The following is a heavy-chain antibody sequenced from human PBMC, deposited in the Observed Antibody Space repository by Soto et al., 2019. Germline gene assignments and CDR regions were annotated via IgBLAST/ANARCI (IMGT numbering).Heavy chain of an antibody. Sequence: EVQLVESGGGLIQPGGSLRLSCAVSGFTVSNNYMSWVRQAPGKGLEGVSVIYSGGYTAYGDSVKGRFTISRDNSKNTQFPQINSPEAADSAVFYWATQPGGGGYWGQGTLVTVSS. V-gene: IGHV3-53*01. J-gene: IGHJ4*02. D-gene: IGHD3-10*01. CDR1: GFTVSNNY. CDR3: ATQPGGGGY. CDR2: IYSGGYT.